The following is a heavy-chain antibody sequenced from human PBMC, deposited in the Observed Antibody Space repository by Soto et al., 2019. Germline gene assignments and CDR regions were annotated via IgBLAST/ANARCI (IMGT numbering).Heavy chain of an antibody. V-gene: IGHV4-30-4*01. Sequence: PSETLSLTCTVSGGSISSGDYYWSWIRQPPGKGLEWIGYIYYSGSTYYNPSLKSRVTISVDTSKNQFSLKLSSVTAADTAVYYCARDRVIAVAGFYYYYYGMDVWGQGTTVTVSS. CDR2: IYYSGST. D-gene: IGHD6-19*01. J-gene: IGHJ6*02. CDR1: GGSISSGDYY. CDR3: ARDRVIAVAGFYYYYYGMDV.